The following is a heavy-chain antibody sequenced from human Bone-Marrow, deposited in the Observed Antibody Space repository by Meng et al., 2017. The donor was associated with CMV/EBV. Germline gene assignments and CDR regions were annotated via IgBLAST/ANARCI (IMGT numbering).Heavy chain of an antibody. V-gene: IGHV1-2*02. CDR2: INPNSGGT. CDR3: ARVYCSTTSCYSLDS. Sequence: ASVKVSCKASGYTFTGYYMHWVRQAPGQGLEWMGWINPNSGGTNYAQKFQGRVTMTRDTSISTAYMELSRPRADDTAVFYCARVYCSTTSCYSLDSWGQGTLVTVSS. D-gene: IGHD2-2*02. J-gene: IGHJ5*01. CDR1: GYTFTGYY.